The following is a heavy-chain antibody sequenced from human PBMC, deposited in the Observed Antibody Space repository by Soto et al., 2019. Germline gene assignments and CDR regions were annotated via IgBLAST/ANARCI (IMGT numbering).Heavy chain of an antibody. D-gene: IGHD3-10*01. J-gene: IGHJ6*02. V-gene: IGHV1-69*12. CDR3: ARGDSGSYPQQYYYYGMDV. CDR1: GGTFSSYA. CDR2: IIPIFGTA. Sequence: QVPLVQSGAEVKKPGSSVKVSCKASGGTFSSYAISWVRQAPGQGLEWMGGIIPIFGTANYAQKFQGRVTITADESTSTAYMELSSLRSEDTAVYYCARGDSGSYPQQYYYYGMDVWGQGTTVTVSS.